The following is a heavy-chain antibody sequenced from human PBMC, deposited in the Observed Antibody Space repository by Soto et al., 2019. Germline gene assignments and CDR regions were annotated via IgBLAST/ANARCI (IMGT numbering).Heavy chain of an antibody. V-gene: IGHV1-2*04. CDR3: AREWSGYDFDGMDV. CDR1: GYTFTGYY. CDR2: INPNSGGT. D-gene: IGHD5-12*01. Sequence: ASVKVSCKASGYTFTGYYMHWVRQAPGQGLEWVGWINPNSGGTNYAQKFQGWVTMTRDTSISTAYMELSRLRSDDTAVYYCAREWSGYDFDGMDVWGQGTTVTVSS. J-gene: IGHJ6*02.